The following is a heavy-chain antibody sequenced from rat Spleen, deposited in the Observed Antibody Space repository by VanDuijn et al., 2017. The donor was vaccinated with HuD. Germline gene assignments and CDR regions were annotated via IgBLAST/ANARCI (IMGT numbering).Heavy chain of an antibody. Sequence: EVQLVESDGGLVQPGRSLKLSCAASGFTFSNYDMAWVRQAPTKGLEWVASISPSGGSTYYRDSVKGRFTVSRDNAKSTLYLQMDSLRSEDTATYYCAKVHNNYYNWFAYWGQGTLVTVSS. V-gene: IGHV5S23*01. J-gene: IGHJ3*01. CDR1: GFTFSNYD. CDR2: ISPSGGST. CDR3: AKVHNNYYNWFAY. D-gene: IGHD1-10*01.